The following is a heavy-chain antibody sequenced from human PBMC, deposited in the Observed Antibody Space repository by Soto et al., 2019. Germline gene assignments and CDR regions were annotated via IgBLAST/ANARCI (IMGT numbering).Heavy chain of an antibody. V-gene: IGHV4-31*03. CDR1: GASISSGRSY. CDR2: MFYSGST. D-gene: IGHD2-2*02. Sequence: SETLSLTCTVSGASISSGRSYWSWIRQHPGKGLEWIGYMFYSGSTYYHPSLKSRVNISADTSKNQFSLRLTSVTPADTAVYYCARRVPAAIRGARSDYFDYWGQGTLVTVSS. CDR3: ARRVPAAIRGARSDYFDY. J-gene: IGHJ4*02.